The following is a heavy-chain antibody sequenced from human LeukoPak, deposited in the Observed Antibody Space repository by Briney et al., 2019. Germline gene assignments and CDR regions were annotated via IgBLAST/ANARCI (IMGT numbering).Heavy chain of an antibody. Sequence: ASVKVSCKVSGYTLTELSMHWVRQAPGKGLEWMGGFDPEDGETIYAQKFQGRVTMTEDTSTDTAYMELSSLRAEDTAVYYCARAIIGYEGMDVWGQGTTVTVSS. CDR3: ARAIIGYEGMDV. CDR2: FDPEDGET. CDR1: GYTLTELS. D-gene: IGHD2-15*01. V-gene: IGHV1-24*01. J-gene: IGHJ6*02.